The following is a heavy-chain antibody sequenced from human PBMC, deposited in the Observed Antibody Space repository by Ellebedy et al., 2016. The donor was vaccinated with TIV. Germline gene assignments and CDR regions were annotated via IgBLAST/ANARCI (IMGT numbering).Heavy chain of an antibody. V-gene: IGHV5-10-1*01. J-gene: IGHJ5*01. CDR2: IDPRDSYT. D-gene: IGHD3-3*01. CDR3: ARGVSAGSGWLDP. Sequence: PGGSLRLSCQGSGYTFTRYFITWVRQMPGTGLQWMGRIDPRDSYTNYSPSFEGHVTISADKSISTAYLQWSSLTASDSAIYYCARGVSAGSGWLDPWGPGTLVTVSS. CDR1: GYTFTRYF.